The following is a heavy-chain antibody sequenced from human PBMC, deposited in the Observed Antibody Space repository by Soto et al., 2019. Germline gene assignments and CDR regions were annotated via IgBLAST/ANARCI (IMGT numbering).Heavy chain of an antibody. J-gene: IGHJ3*02. CDR2: IDPSDSYT. CDR3: VRSDSNYVSAFDI. D-gene: IGHD4-4*01. Sequence: GESLKISCEGSGYSFTTHWISWVRQRPGKGLEWTGRIDPSDSYTTYSPSFQGHVTISADKSISTAHLQWCSLRASDTAVYYCVRSDSNYVSAFDIWGQGKMVTVSS. V-gene: IGHV5-10-1*01. CDR1: GYSFTTHW.